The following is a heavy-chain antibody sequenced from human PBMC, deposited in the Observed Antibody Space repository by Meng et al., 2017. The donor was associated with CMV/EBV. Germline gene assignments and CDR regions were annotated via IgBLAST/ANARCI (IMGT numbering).Heavy chain of an antibody. Sequence: SCAASGSQFTFSSYAMHWVRQAPGKGLEWVALIRYDGSRRYYVDSVKGRFIISRDNSEKTMYLQMNSLRAEDTAVYFCAIPPLYCGGDCFSYFEYWGQGTLVTVSS. D-gene: IGHD2-21*01. CDR1: GSQFTFSSYA. CDR3: AIPPLYCGGDCFSYFEY. V-gene: IGHV3-30*02. J-gene: IGHJ4*02. CDR2: IRYDGSRR.